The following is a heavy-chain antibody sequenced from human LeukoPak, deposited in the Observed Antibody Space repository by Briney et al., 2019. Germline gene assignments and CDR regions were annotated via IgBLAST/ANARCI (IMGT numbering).Heavy chain of an antibody. V-gene: IGHV3-21*01. CDR1: GFTFSSYS. J-gene: IGHJ3*02. D-gene: IGHD1-26*01. CDR2: ISSSSSYI. CDR3: ARASGSPDDAFDI. Sequence: GGSLRLSCAASGFTFSSYSMNWVRQAPGKGLEWVSSISSSSSYIYYADSVKGRFTISRDNAKNSLYLQMNSLRAEDTAVYYRARASGSPDDAFDIWGQGTMVTVSS.